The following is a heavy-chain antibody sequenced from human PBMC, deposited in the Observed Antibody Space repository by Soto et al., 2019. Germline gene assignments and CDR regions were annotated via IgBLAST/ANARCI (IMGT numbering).Heavy chain of an antibody. CDR2: IKSKTDGGTT. Sequence: GGSLRLSCAASGFTFSNAWMSWVRQAPGKGLEWVGRIKSKTDGGTTDYAAPVKGRFTISRDDSKNTLYLQMNSLKTEDTAVYYCTTAVAARDPYPSYYYYYYMDVWGKGTTVTVSS. D-gene: IGHD6-6*01. J-gene: IGHJ6*03. CDR1: GFTFSNAW. V-gene: IGHV3-15*01. CDR3: TTAVAARDPYPSYYYYYYMDV.